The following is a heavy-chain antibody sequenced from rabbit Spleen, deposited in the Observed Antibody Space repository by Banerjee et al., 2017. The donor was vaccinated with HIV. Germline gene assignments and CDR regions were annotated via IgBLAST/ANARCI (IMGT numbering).Heavy chain of an antibody. V-gene: IGHV1S40*01. CDR1: GFSFSSSDY. CDR3: ARGQAIMLWSMDL. J-gene: IGHJ4*01. Sequence: QSLEESGGGLVQPEGSLTLTCKASGFSFSSSDYMCWVRQAPGKGLEWIACIRDGASSAGIDYASWAKGRFTISKTSSTTMTLQMTSLTAADTATYFCARGQAIMLWSMDLWGPGTLVTVS. D-gene: IGHD1-1*01. CDR2: IRDGASSAGI.